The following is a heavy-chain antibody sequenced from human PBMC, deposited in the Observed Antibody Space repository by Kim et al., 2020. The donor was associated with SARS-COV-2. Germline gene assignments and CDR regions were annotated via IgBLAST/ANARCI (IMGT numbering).Heavy chain of an antibody. Sequence: GESLKISCKGSGYSFTSYWISWVRQMPGKGLEWMGRIDPSDSYTNYSPSFQGHVTISADKSISTAYLQWSSLKASDTAMYYCGGQEINCSGGSCYSEFDYWGQGTLVTVSS. CDR3: GGQEINCSGGSCYSEFDY. V-gene: IGHV5-10-1*01. CDR1: GYSFTSYW. J-gene: IGHJ4*02. D-gene: IGHD2-15*01. CDR2: IDPSDSYT.